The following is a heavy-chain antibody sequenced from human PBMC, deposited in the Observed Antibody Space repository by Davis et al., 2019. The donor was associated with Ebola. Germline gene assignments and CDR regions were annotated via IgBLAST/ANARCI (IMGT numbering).Heavy chain of an antibody. Sequence: SETLSLTCTISDGSISSYFWTWIRQPAGKGLEWIGQIYPSANTNYNPSLKSRVTISVDTSKNQFSLKLSSVTAADTAVYYCARDSGDYYDSSGLRWGQGTLVTVSS. CDR3: ARDSGDYYDSSGLR. D-gene: IGHD3-22*01. J-gene: IGHJ4*02. CDR1: DGSISSYF. V-gene: IGHV4-4*07. CDR2: IYPSANT.